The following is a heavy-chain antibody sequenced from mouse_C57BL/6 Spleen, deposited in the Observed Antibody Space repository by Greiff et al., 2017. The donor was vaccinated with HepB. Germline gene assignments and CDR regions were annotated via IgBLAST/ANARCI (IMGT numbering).Heavy chain of an antibody. V-gene: IGHV5-4*03. D-gene: IGHD4-1*01. J-gene: IGHJ1*03. CDR3: ARGKLGQGYFDV. CDR1: GFTFSSYA. CDR2: ISDGGSYT. Sequence: EVKLMESGGGLVKPGGSLKLSCAASGFTFSSYAMSWVRQTPEKRLEWVATISDGGSYTYYPDNVKGRFTISRDNAKNNLYLQMSHLKSEDTAMYYCARGKLGQGYFDVWGTGTTVTVSS.